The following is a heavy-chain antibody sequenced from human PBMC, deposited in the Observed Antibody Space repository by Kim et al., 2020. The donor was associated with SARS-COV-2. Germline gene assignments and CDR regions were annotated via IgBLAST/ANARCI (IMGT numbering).Heavy chain of an antibody. J-gene: IGHJ4*02. CDR3: ARIVPGKYSNSPYYFDH. CDR2: VYPGDSDI. CDR1: GYSFISYW. V-gene: IGHV5-51*04. Sequence: GESLKISCKASGYSFISYWIGWVRQMPEKGLEWMGSVYPGDSDIKYSPSFQGQVIISADKPITTAYLQWSSLKASDTAIYSCARIVPGKYSNSPYYFDHWGQGTLVTVS. D-gene: IGHD6-13*01.